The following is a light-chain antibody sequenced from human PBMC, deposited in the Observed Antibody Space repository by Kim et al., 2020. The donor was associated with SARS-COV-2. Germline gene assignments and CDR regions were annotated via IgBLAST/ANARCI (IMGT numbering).Light chain of an antibody. J-gene: IGKJ1*01. CDR2: GAS. Sequence: EIVMTQSTATLSVSPGERATLSCRASQSVSSNLAWYQQKPGQAPRLLIYGASTRATGIPARFSGSGSGTEFTLTISSLQSEDFVVYYCNQYNNLWTLGDRTKVDIK. CDR1: QSVSSN. CDR3: NQYNNLWT. V-gene: IGKV3-15*01.